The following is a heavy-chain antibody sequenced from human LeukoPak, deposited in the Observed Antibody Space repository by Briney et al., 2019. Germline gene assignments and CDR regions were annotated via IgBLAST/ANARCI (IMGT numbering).Heavy chain of an antibody. CDR3: ARQAYCSSTSCYGFDY. Sequence: PSETLSVTCTVSGGFISSYYWSWIRQPPGKGLAWIGCIYYSGSTNYNPSLKSRVTISVDTSKKQFSLKLSSVTAADTAVYYCARQAYCSSTSCYGFDYWGQGILVTVSS. D-gene: IGHD2-2*01. CDR1: GGFISSYY. J-gene: IGHJ4*02. V-gene: IGHV4-59*08. CDR2: IYYSGST.